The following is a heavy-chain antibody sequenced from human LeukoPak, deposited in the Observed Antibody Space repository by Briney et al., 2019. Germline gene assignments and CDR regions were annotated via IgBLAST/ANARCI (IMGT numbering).Heavy chain of an antibody. V-gene: IGHV1-8*01. J-gene: IGHJ3*02. D-gene: IGHD3-10*01. CDR2: MNPNSGNT. CDR1: GYTFTSYD. Sequence: ASVKVSCKASGYTFTSYDINWVRQATGQGLEWVGWMNPNSGNTGYAQKFQGRVTMTRNTSISTAYMELSSLRSEDTAVYYCARSSILPGSGGYDAFDIWGQGTMVTVSS. CDR3: ARSSILPGSGGYDAFDI.